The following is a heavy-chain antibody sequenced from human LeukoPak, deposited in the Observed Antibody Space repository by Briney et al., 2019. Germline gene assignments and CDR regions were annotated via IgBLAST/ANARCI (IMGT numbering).Heavy chain of an antibody. CDR1: GYTFTCYY. CDR3: ARAVRGVIKSLPWFDP. CDR2: INPNSGGT. V-gene: IGHV1-2*06. Sequence: GASVKVSCKASGYTFTCYYMHWVRQAPGQGLEWMGRINPNSGGTNFAQKFQGRVTMTRDTSISTAYMELSRLRSDDTAVYYCARAVRGVIKSLPWFDPWGQGTLVTVSS. J-gene: IGHJ5*02. D-gene: IGHD3-10*01.